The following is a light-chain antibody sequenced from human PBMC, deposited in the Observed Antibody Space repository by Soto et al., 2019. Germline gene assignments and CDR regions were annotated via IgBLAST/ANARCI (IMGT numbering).Light chain of an antibody. V-gene: IGKV1-39*01. CDR1: QSISSY. CDR2: AAS. CDR3: QQSISTPHT. Sequence: DIQMTQSPSSLSASVGDRVTITCRASQSISSYLNWYQQKPGKAPKLLIYAASSLQSGVPSRFSGSGSGTDFTLTISSLQREDFATYYCQQSISTPHTFGQGTKLEIK. J-gene: IGKJ2*01.